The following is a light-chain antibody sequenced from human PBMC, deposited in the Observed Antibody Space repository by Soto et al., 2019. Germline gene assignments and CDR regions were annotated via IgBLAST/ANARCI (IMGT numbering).Light chain of an antibody. J-gene: IGLJ3*02. CDR3: SSYTTSTTWG. Sequence: QSALTQPASVSGSPGQSITLSCTGARSDVGGYYQVSWYQQHPGKAPKLMIYEVSNRPSGVSNRFSGSKSVNTASLTISGLQAEDEADYYCSSYTTSTTWGFGGGTKVTVL. CDR1: RSDVGGYYQ. V-gene: IGLV2-14*01. CDR2: EVS.